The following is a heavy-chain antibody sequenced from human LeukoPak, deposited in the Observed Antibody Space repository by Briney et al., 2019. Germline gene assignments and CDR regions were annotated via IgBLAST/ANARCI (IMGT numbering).Heavy chain of an antibody. D-gene: IGHD2/OR15-2a*01. CDR1: GDSISSYY. V-gene: IGHV4-59*08. CDR2: IYYSGST. CDR3: ARGASLSYFDY. J-gene: IGHJ4*02. Sequence: PSETLSLTCTVSGDSISSYYWSWIRQPPGKGLEWIGNIYYSGSTNYNPSLKSRVTISVDTSKNQFSLKLSSVTAADTAVYYCARGASLSYFDYWGQGTLVTVSS.